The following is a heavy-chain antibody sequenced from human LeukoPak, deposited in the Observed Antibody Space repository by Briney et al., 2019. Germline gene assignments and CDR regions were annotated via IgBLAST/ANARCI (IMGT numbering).Heavy chain of an antibody. V-gene: IGHV3-9*01. CDR1: GFTFDDYA. D-gene: IGHD3-22*01. Sequence: GRSLRLSCAASGFTFDDYAMHWVRQAPGKSLEWVSGISWNSGSIGYADSVKGRFTISRDNAKNSLYLQMNSLRAEDTALYYCAKDITPTYDSSGYLDYWGQGTLVTVSS. J-gene: IGHJ4*02. CDR3: AKDITPTYDSSGYLDY. CDR2: ISWNSGSI.